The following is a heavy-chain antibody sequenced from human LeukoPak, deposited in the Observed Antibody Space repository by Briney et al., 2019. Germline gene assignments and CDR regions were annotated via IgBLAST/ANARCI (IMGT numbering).Heavy chain of an antibody. CDR3: ARGGYSSSWYEAYWFDP. CDR1: GYTFTGYY. Sequence: ASVKVSCKASGYTFTGYYMHWVRQAPGQGLEWMGWINPNSGGTNYAQKFQGRVTMTRDTSISTAYMELSRLRSDDTAVYYCARGGYSSSWYEAYWFDPLGPGNPGHRLL. CDR2: INPNSGGT. V-gene: IGHV1-2*02. J-gene: IGHJ5*02. D-gene: IGHD6-13*01.